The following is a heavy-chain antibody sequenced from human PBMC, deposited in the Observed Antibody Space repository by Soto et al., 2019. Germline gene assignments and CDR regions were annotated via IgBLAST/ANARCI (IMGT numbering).Heavy chain of an antibody. CDR3: AKGIAVAGTGWFDP. J-gene: IGHJ5*02. CDR1: GLTFSHYA. CDR2: ISGSGGAT. V-gene: IGHV3-23*01. Sequence: EVQLLESGGGLVQPGGSLRLSCAVSGLTFSHYAMSWVRLAPGKGLEWVSSISGSGGATSYADSVKGRFSISRDNSKNTVYLQMNSLRAEDTAVYYCAKGIAVAGTGWFDPWGQGTLVTVSS. D-gene: IGHD6-19*01.